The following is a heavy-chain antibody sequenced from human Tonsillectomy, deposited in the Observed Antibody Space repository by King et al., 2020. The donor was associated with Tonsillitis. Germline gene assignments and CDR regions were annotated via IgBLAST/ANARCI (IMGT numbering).Heavy chain of an antibody. Sequence: VQLVESGGDLVQPGGSLRLSCAASGFTFSSYWMHWVRQAPGKGLVWVSRINSDGSSTNYADSVKGRFTISRDNAKNTLYLQMNSLRAEDTAVYYCASTVTAGFFDYWGQGTLVPVSS. V-gene: IGHV3-74*01. D-gene: IGHD4-17*01. CDR3: ASTVTAGFFDY. CDR2: INSDGSST. CDR1: GFTFSSYW. J-gene: IGHJ4*02.